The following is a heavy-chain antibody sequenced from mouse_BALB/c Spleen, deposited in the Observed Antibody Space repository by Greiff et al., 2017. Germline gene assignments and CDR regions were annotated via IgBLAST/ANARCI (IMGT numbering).Heavy chain of an antibody. Sequence: EVQGVESGGGLVQPGGSMKLSCVASGFTFSNYWMNWVRQSPEKGLEWVAEIRLKSNNYATHYAESVKGRFTISRDDSKSSVYLQMNNLRAEDTGIYYCTRGYYGSSQHHYYAMDYWGQGTSVTVSS. J-gene: IGHJ4*01. CDR2: IRLKSNNYAT. CDR3: TRGYYGSSQHHYYAMDY. V-gene: IGHV6-6*02. CDR1: GFTFSNYW. D-gene: IGHD1-1*01.